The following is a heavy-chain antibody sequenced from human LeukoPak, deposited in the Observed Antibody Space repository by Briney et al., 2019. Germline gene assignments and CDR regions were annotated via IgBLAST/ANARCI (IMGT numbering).Heavy chain of an antibody. D-gene: IGHD2-8*01. CDR3: ASSAYCTNGVCPDY. J-gene: IGHJ4*02. CDR1: GGTFSSYA. CDR2: IIPIFGTA. Sequence: ASVKVSCRASGGTFSSYAISWVRQAPGQGLEWMGGIIPIFGTANYAQKFQGRVTITTDESTSTAYMELSSLRSEDTAVYYCASSAYCTNGVCPDYWGQGTLVTVSS. V-gene: IGHV1-69*05.